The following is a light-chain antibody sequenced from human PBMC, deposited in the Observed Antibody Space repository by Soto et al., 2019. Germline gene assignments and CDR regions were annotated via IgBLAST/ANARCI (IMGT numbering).Light chain of an antibody. CDR3: HQHFDIPLT. V-gene: IGKV3D-7*01. Sequence: EIVMTQSPVTLSLSPGDRATLSCRASQSLSNTYISWYQQKPGQAPRLLIYGASTRATGIPARFSGSGSGTDFTLTISSLQPEDFALYYCHQHFDIPLTFGGGTKVEIK. J-gene: IGKJ4*01. CDR1: QSLSNTY. CDR2: GAS.